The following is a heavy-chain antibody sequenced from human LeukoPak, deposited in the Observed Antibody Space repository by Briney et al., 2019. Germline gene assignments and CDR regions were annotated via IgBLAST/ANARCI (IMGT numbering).Heavy chain of an antibody. V-gene: IGHV3-48*04. CDR1: GFTLSDYS. CDR2: ISSSSSTI. CDR3: ARGAYYYYMDV. J-gene: IGHJ6*03. Sequence: GGSLRLSCAASGFTLSDYSMYWVRQAPGKGLEWVSYISSSSSTIYYADSAKGRFAISRDNAKNSLYLQMNSLRAQDTAVYYCARGAYYYYMDVWGKGTTVTVSS.